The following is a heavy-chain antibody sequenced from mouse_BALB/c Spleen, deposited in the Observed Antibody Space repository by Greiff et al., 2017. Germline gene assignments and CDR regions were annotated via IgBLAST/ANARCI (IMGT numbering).Heavy chain of an antibody. D-gene: IGHD1-1*01. CDR1: GFTFSSYG. Sequence: EVKLVESGGDLVKPGGSLKLSCAASGFTFSSYGMSWVRQTPDKRLEWVAIISSGGSYTYYPDSVKGRFTISRDNAKNTLYLQMSSLKSEDTAMYYCARQYGSSLYYAMDYWGQGTSVTVSS. V-gene: IGHV5-6*01. CDR2: ISSGGSYT. J-gene: IGHJ4*01. CDR3: ARQYGSSLYYAMDY.